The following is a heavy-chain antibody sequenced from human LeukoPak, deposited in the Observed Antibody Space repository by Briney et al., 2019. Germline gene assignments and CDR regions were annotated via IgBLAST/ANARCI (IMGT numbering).Heavy chain of an antibody. CDR2: ISSSSSYI. CDR1: GFTFSSYS. V-gene: IGHV3-21*04. CDR3: ATVRTYINFDY. D-gene: IGHD5-18*01. J-gene: IGHJ4*02. Sequence: GVSLRLSCAASGFTFSSYSMNWVRQAPGKGLEWVSSISSSSSYIYYADSVKGRFTISRDNAKTSLYLQMNSLRTEDTAVYYCATVRTYINFDYWGQGTLVTV.